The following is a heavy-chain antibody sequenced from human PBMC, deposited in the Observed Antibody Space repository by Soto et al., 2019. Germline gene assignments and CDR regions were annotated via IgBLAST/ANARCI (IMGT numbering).Heavy chain of an antibody. Sequence: QVQLVQSGAEVKKPGSSVTVSCKACGGTFGNYAVSWVRRAHGRGLEWMGGIIPIFRTPDYAQKFQGRVTITADESTSTVYMELTSLRSEDTAVYYCARDKDRQQLGGNYYYGIDVWGQGTTVTFSS. CDR1: GGTFGNYA. CDR3: ARDKDRQQLGGNYYYGIDV. CDR2: IIPIFRTP. V-gene: IGHV1-69*12. J-gene: IGHJ6*02. D-gene: IGHD3-3*02.